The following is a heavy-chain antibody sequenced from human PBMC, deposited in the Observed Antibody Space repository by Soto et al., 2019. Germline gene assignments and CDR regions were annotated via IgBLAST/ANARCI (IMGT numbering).Heavy chain of an antibody. D-gene: IGHD6-6*01. CDR1: GGSISSGGYS. CDR2: IYHSGST. V-gene: IGHV4-30-2*01. J-gene: IGHJ5*02. Sequence: QLQLQESGSGLVKPSQTLSLTCAVSGGSISSGGYSWSWIRQPPGKGLEWIGYIYHSGSTYYNPSPKSRATISVDRSKNQFSLKLSSVTAADTAVYYCARGIAALGSVWFDPWGQGTLVTVSS. CDR3: ARGIAALGSVWFDP.